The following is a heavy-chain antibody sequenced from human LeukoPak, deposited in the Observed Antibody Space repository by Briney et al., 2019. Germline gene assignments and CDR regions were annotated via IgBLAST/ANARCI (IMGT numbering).Heavy chain of an antibody. CDR2: TKQNGSEK. V-gene: IGHV3-7*01. CDR1: GFTFSSYW. CDR3: AREDYYDSSGYYLGFDY. Sequence: GGSLRLSCAASGFTFSSYWMSWVRQAPGKGLEWVANTKQNGSEKYYVDSVKGRFTISRDNAKNSLYLQMNSLRAEDTAVYYCAREDYYDSSGYYLGFDYWGQGTLVTVSS. J-gene: IGHJ4*02. D-gene: IGHD3-22*01.